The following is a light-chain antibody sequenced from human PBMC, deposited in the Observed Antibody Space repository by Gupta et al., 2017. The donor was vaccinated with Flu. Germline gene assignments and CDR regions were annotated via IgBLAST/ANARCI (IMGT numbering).Light chain of an antibody. CDR1: NSNIGNNF. J-gene: IGLJ3*02. CDR3: ATWDNNLRGV. V-gene: IGLV1-51*01. Sequence: GSNSNIGNNFVSWYQQLPATAPKLLMYDNNKRPSGIPDRFSGSKSGTSATLGITGLQTGDEADYYCATWDNNLRGVFGGGTKVTVL. CDR2: DNN.